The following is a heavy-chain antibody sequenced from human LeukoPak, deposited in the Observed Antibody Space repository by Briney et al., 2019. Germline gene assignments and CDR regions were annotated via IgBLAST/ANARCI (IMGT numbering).Heavy chain of an antibody. Sequence: ASVKVSCKASGYTFSTYGISWVRQAPGQGLEWMGWISGYNGHTKYEQRLQGRVTMTTDTSTSTAYMELRSLRSDDTAVYYCARRYCSSTSCYTNWFDPWGQGTQVTVSS. CDR1: GYTFSTYG. V-gene: IGHV1-18*01. CDR2: ISGYNGHT. D-gene: IGHD2-2*02. CDR3: ARRYCSSTSCYTNWFDP. J-gene: IGHJ5*02.